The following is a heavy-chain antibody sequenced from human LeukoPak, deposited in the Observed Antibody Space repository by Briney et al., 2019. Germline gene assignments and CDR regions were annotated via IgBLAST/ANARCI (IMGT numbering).Heavy chain of an antibody. CDR3: ARAASPTRAFDY. CDR1: GYTFTGNY. J-gene: IGHJ4*02. V-gene: IGHV1-2*02. Sequence: ASVKVSCKASGYTFTGNYMHWVRHAPGQGLEWVGCINPNSGGTNYAQKFQGGVTMTRDTSISTAYMELSRLRSDDTAVYYCARAASPTRAFDYWGQGTLVTVSS. CDR2: INPNSGGT.